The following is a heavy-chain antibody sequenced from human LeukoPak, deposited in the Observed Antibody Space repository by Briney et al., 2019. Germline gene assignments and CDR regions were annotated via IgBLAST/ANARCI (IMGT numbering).Heavy chain of an antibody. CDR2: ISAYNGNT. CDR1: GYTFTSYG. D-gene: IGHD3-22*01. Sequence: ASVKVSCKASGYTFTSYGISWVRQAPGQGLEWMGWISAYNGNTNYAQTLQGRVTITTDTSTSTAYMELRSLRSDDTAVYYCARVYYYDSSGYYYVYYFDYWGQGTLVTVSS. V-gene: IGHV1-18*01. CDR3: ARVYYYDSSGYYYVYYFDY. J-gene: IGHJ4*02.